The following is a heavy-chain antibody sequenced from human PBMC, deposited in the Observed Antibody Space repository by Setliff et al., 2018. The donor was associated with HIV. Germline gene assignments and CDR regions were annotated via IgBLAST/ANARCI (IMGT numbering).Heavy chain of an antibody. V-gene: IGHV3-20*04. J-gene: IGHJ3*01. CDR3: ARHWGRDLGHAFEG. D-gene: IGHD3-16*01. CDR1: GFAFVDFA. Sequence: TGGSLRLSCAASGFAFVDFAMTWVRQRPGKGLEWVSYINWNGGRTDFADSVKGRFTISRDNVERYVFLEMNNLRLEDTALYYCARHWGRDLGHAFEGWGQGTMVTVSS. CDR2: INWNGGRT.